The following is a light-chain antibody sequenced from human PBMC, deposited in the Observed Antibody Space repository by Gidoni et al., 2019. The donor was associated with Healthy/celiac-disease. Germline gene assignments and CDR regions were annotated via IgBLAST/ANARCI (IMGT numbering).Light chain of an antibody. CDR1: QSISSW. Sequence: DIQMTQSPSTLSASVGDRVTITCRASQSISSWLAWYQQKPGKAHNLLIYDASSSESGVPSKVSGSGSETEFPLTISSLQPDDFATYYCQQYNSYSPYTFGQGTKLEIK. J-gene: IGKJ2*01. CDR2: DAS. CDR3: QQYNSYSPYT. V-gene: IGKV1-5*01.